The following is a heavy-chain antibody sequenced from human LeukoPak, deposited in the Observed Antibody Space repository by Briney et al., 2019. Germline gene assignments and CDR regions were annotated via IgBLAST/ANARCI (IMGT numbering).Heavy chain of an antibody. CDR2: INPNSGGT. V-gene: IGHV1-2*02. CDR1: GYTFTGYY. J-gene: IGHJ4*02. D-gene: IGHD2-8*01. Sequence: ASVKVSCKASGYTFTGYYMHWVRQAPGQGLEWMGWINPNSGGTNYAQKFQGRVTMTRDTSISTAYMELSRLRSDDTAVYYCARSPIMVHANVFDYWGQGTLVTVSS. CDR3: ARSPIMVHANVFDY.